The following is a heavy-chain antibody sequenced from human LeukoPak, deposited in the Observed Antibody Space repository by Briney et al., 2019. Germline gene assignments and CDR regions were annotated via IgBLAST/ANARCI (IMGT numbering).Heavy chain of an antibody. CDR2: INPNSGGT. J-gene: IGHJ5*02. Sequence: ASVKVSCTASGYTFTGYYMHWVRQAPGQGLEWMGWINPNSGGTNYAQKFQGRVTMTRDTSISTAYMELSRLRSDDTAVYFCARDTSEGDYAWWFDPWGQGTLVTVAS. V-gene: IGHV1-2*02. CDR3: ARDTSEGDYAWWFDP. D-gene: IGHD3-16*01. CDR1: GYTFTGYY.